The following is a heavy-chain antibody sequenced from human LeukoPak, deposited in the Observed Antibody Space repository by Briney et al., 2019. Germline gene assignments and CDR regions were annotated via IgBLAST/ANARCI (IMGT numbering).Heavy chain of an antibody. CDR1: GGSISSYY. Sequence: PSEALSLTCTVSGGSISSYYWSWIRQPPGKGLEWIGYIYYSGSTNYNPSLKSRVTISVDTSKNQFSLKLSSVTAADTAVYYCARDLGIGRAFHIWAQGTMVTVSS. CDR2: IYYSGST. D-gene: IGHD1-26*01. J-gene: IGHJ3*02. CDR3: ARDLGIGRAFHI. V-gene: IGHV4-59*01.